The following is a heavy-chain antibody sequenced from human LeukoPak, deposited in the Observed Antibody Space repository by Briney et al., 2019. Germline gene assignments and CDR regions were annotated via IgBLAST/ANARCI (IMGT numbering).Heavy chain of an antibody. J-gene: IGHJ4*02. CDR1: GLTFSSYS. D-gene: IGHD4-17*01. CDR3: ASAGLTVTTDTFDY. Sequence: GGSLRLSCAASGLTFSSYSMNWVRQAPGKGLEWVSSISRISRYIYYAHSVKGRFTISRENTKNSLYMQMNSLRAEDTAVYYCASAGLTVTTDTFDYWGQGTLVTVSS. CDR2: ISRISRYI. V-gene: IGHV3-21*01.